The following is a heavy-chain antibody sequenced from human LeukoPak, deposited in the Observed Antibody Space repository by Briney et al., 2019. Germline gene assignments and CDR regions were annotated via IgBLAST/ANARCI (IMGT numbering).Heavy chain of an antibody. CDR2: INHSGST. V-gene: IGHV4-39*07. CDR3: ARGYDSSGYQDY. Sequence: PSETLSLTCTVSGGSVSSGTYYWSWIRQPPGKGLEWIGEINHSGSTNYNPSLKSRVTISADTSKNQFSLKLSSVTAADTAVYYCARGYDSSGYQDYWGQGTLVTVSS. CDR1: GGSVSSGTYY. D-gene: IGHD3-22*01. J-gene: IGHJ4*02.